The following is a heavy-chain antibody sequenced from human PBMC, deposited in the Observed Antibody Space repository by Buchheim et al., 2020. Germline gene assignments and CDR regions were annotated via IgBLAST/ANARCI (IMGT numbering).Heavy chain of an antibody. D-gene: IGHD5-18*01. Sequence: VQLVESGGGVVQPGRSLRLSCAASGFTFSSYWMHWVRQAPGKGLVWVSRINSDGSSTSYADSVKGRFTISRDNAKNTLYLQMNSLRAEDTAVYYCARHRGYSYGPYYYYYGMDVWGQGTT. CDR3: ARHRGYSYGPYYYYYGMDV. CDR2: INSDGSST. J-gene: IGHJ6*02. V-gene: IGHV3-74*02. CDR1: GFTFSSYW.